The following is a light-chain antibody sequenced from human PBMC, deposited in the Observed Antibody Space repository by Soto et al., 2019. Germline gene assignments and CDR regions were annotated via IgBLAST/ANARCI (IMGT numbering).Light chain of an antibody. Sequence: DIQMTQSPSSLSASVRDSVTITCRASQNIRNYLNWYQQKPGRAPKILIYAASSLQSGVPSRFSGGGSGIDFTLTITSLQPEDFATYYCQQTYSTPLTFGGGTKVDIK. CDR3: QQTYSTPLT. CDR1: QNIRNY. J-gene: IGKJ4*01. CDR2: AAS. V-gene: IGKV1-39*01.